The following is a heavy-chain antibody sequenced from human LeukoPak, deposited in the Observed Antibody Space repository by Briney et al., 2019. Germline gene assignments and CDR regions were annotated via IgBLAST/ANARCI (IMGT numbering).Heavy chain of an antibody. D-gene: IGHD7-27*01. V-gene: IGHV3-23*01. J-gene: IGHJ3*02. CDR2: ISGSDEST. Sequence: GGSLRLSCAASGFTFSSYDMSWIRQAPGKGLEWVSEISGSDESTKYVDSVKGRFTISRDNSKNTLYLLLNRLTVDDTAVYYCANRRLGRGAFDIWGQGTMVTVSS. CDR1: GFTFSSYD. CDR3: ANRRLGRGAFDI.